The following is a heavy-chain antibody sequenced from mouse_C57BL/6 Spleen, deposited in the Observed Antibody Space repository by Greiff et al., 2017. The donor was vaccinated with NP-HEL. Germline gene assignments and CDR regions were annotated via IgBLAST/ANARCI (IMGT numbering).Heavy chain of an antibody. V-gene: IGHV5-6*01. Sequence: EVQGVESGGDLVKPGGSLKLSCAASGFTFSSYGMSLVRQTPDKRLEWVATISSGGSYTYYPDSVKGRFTISRDNAKNTLYLQMSSLKSEDTAMYYCARKVATPGPMDYWGQGTSVTVSS. J-gene: IGHJ4*01. CDR1: GFTFSSYG. CDR2: ISSGGSYT. D-gene: IGHD1-1*01. CDR3: ARKVATPGPMDY.